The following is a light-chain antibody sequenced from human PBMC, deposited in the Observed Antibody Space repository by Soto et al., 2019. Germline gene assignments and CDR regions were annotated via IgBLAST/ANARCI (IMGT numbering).Light chain of an antibody. Sequence: HSALTQPASVSGSPGQSITISCTGTSSDVGGYNYVSWYQQHPGKAPKLMIYDVSNRPSGVSNRFSGSKSGNTASLTISGLQAEDEADYYCSSYTSSTHVVFGGGTKVTVL. CDR1: SSDVGGYNY. J-gene: IGLJ2*01. CDR2: DVS. V-gene: IGLV2-14*01. CDR3: SSYTSSTHVV.